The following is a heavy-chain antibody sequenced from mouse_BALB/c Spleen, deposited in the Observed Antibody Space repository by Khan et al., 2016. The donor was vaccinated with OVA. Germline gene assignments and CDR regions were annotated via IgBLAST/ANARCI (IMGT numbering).Heavy chain of an antibody. Sequence: QVQLKQSGPCLVQPSQSLSITCTVSGFSLTTYGVHWVRQSPGKGLEWLGVIWRGGSTDYNAAFTSRLSISKDSSKSQVFFKMNSLQVNDTAIYYCARNYDYDEGLAYGGQGTLVTVSA. CDR1: GFSLTTYG. V-gene: IGHV2-2*02. CDR2: IWRGGST. D-gene: IGHD2-4*01. J-gene: IGHJ3*01. CDR3: ARNYDYDEGLAY.